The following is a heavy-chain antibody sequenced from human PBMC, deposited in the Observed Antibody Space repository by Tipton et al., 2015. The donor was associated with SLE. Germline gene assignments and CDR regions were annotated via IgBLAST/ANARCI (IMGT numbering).Heavy chain of an antibody. V-gene: IGHV4-59*08. J-gene: IGHJ4*02. CDR3: ARGRDGYNSFDY. CDR1: GGSIKNHY. CDR2: IYYSGGT. D-gene: IGHD5-24*01. Sequence: TLSLTCIVSGGSIKNHYWSWIRQAPGMGLEWIGYIYYSGGTNYNPSLKSRVTMSVDTSKNQFSLKLSSVTAADTAVYYCARGRDGYNSFDYWGQGTLVTVSS.